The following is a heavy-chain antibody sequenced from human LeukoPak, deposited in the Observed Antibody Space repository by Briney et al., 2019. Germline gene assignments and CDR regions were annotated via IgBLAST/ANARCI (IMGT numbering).Heavy chain of an antibody. V-gene: IGHV4-34*01. D-gene: IGHD6-6*01. J-gene: IGHJ6*03. CDR1: GGSFSDYY. CDR3: ARIRHTSGGRAGAARLLYYYYHMDV. Sequence: SETLSLTCAVYGGSFSDYYWSWIRQPPGKGREWIGEINHSGSTSYNPSLKRGVTISVDTSKTQFSLKLTSVPAADTAVYYCARIRHTSGGRAGAARLLYYYYHMDVWGKGTTVTVSS. CDR2: INHSGST.